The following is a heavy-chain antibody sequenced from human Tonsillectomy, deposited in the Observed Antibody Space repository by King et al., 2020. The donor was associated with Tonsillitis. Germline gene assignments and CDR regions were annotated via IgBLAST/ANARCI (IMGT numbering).Heavy chain of an antibody. CDR1: GFTFSSYV. V-gene: IGHV3-23*04. Sequence: VQLVESGGGLVQPGGSLRLSCAASGFTFSSYVMNWVRQAPGKGLECVSLISSSGCSTYYADSVKGRFTISRDNSKNTLYLQMNSLRAEDTALYYCAKGDTAVSGASDYWGQGTLVTVSS. J-gene: IGHJ4*02. CDR2: ISSSGCST. D-gene: IGHD6-19*01. CDR3: AKGDTAVSGASDY.